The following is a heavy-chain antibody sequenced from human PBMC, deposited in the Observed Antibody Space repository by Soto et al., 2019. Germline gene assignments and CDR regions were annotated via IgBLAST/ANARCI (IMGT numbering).Heavy chain of an antibody. CDR3: ARLGYCSSTSCYIGQIDY. CDR1: GGSISSYY. Sequence: SETLSLTCTVSGGSISSYYWSWIRQPPGKGLEWIGYIYYSGSTNYNPSLKSRVTISVDTSKNQFSLKLSSVTAADTAVYYCARLGYCSSTSCYIGQIDYWGQGTLVTVSS. V-gene: IGHV4-59*01. CDR2: IYYSGST. D-gene: IGHD2-2*02. J-gene: IGHJ4*02.